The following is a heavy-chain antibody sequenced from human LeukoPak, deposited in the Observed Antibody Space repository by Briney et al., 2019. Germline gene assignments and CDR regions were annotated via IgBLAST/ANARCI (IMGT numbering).Heavy chain of an antibody. CDR1: GFTFSSYA. CDR3: ARGSVYYGMDV. V-gene: IGHV3-23*01. CDR2: ISGSGGST. Sequence: GGSLRLSCAASGFTFSSYAMSWVRQAPGKGLEWVSAISGSGGSTYYADSVKGRFTISRDNAKNSLYLQMSSLRAEDTAVYYCARGSVYYGMDVWGQGTTVTVSS. J-gene: IGHJ6*02.